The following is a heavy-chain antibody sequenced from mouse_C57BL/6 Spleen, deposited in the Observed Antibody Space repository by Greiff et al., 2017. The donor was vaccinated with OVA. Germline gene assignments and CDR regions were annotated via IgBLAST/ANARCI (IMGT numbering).Heavy chain of an antibody. CDR1: GYAFSSYW. V-gene: IGHV1-80*01. J-gene: IGHJ2*01. D-gene: IGHD4-1*01. CDR2: IYPGDGDT. Sequence: VQLQQSGAELVKPGASVKISCKASGYAFSSYWMNWVKQRPGKGLEWIGQIYPGDGDTNYNGKFKGKATLTADKSSSTAYMQLSSLTSEDSAVYFCARCQTGTYYFDYWGQGTTLTVSS. CDR3: ARCQTGTYYFDY.